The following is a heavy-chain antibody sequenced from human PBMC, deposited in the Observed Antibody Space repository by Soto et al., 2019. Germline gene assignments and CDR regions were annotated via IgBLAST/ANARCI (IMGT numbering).Heavy chain of an antibody. CDR3: AREKPRSTTFLDY. Sequence: SETLSLTCAVYGGSFSGYYWTWIRQPPGKGLEWIGEINHSGSTNYNPSLKSRVTISVDTSKNQFSLKLRSVTAADAAVYYCAREKPRSTTFLDYWGQGTRVTVSS. CDR1: GGSFSGYY. D-gene: IGHD3-10*02. V-gene: IGHV4-34*01. CDR2: INHSGST. J-gene: IGHJ4*02.